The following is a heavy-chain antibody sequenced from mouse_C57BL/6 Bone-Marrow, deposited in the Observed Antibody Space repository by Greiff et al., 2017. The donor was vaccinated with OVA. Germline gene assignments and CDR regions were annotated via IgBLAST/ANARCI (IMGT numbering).Heavy chain of an antibody. CDR1: GFTFSSYG. Sequence: DVKPVESGGDLVKPGGSLKLSCAASGFTFSSYGMSWVRQTPDKRLEWVATISSGGSYTYYPDSVKGRFTISRDNAKNTLYLQMSSLKSEDTAMYYCARHNRDGYQFAYWGQGTLVTVSA. CDR3: ARHNRDGYQFAY. J-gene: IGHJ3*01. CDR2: ISSGGSYT. V-gene: IGHV5-6*02. D-gene: IGHD2-3*01.